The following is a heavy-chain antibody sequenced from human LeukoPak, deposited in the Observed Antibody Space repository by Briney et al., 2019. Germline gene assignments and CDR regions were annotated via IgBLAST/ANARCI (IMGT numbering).Heavy chain of an antibody. Sequence: ASVQVSCKASGYTFTSYGIGWVRQAPGQGLEWMGWISPYNGNTDYAQSLQGTVTMTTDTSTSTAYMALRSLRSDDTAVYYWTRGGYGDDAFDIWGQGTMVTVSS. CDR1: GYTFTSYG. CDR2: ISPYNGNT. J-gene: IGHJ3*02. CDR3: TRGGYGDDAFDI. D-gene: IGHD5-18*01. V-gene: IGHV1-18*01.